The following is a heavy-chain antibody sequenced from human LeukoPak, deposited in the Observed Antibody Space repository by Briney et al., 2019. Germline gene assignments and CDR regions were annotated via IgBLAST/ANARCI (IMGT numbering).Heavy chain of an antibody. D-gene: IGHD2-15*01. CDR2: INHSGST. CDR1: GGSFSGYY. J-gene: IGHJ6*02. CDR3: ARGPDCSGGSCYSNYYYGMDV. V-gene: IGHV4-34*01. Sequence: SETLSLTCAVYGGSFSGYYWSWIRQPPGKGLEWIGEINHSGSTNYNPSLKSRVTISVDTSKDQFSLKLSSVTAADTAVYYCARGPDCSGGSCYSNYYYGMDVWGQGTTVTVSS.